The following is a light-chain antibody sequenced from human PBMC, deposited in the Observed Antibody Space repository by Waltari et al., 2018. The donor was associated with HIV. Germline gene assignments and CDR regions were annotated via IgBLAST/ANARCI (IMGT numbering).Light chain of an antibody. V-gene: IGLV1-44*01. CDR2: PDN. CDR1: TSNIGTNS. Sequence: QSVVTQPSSASGAPGPRVTISCSGSTSNIGTNSVSWYQQFPGKTPKRHLYPDNERPSGVPDRFSGSKSGTSAFLAISGLQSEDEADYYCATWDDRLNYWVFGGGTKLTVL. CDR3: ATWDDRLNYWV. J-gene: IGLJ3*02.